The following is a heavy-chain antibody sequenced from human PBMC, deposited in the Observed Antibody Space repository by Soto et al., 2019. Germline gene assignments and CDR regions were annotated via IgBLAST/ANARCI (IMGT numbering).Heavy chain of an antibody. CDR3: ARGRGITIFGVVIPHDY. V-gene: IGHV4-59*01. CDR1: GGSISSYY. CDR2: IYYSGST. Sequence: PSATLSLTCTVSGGSISSYYWSWIRQPPGKGLEWIGYIYYSGSTNYNPSLKSRVTISVDTSKNQFSLKLSSVTAADTAVYYCARGRGITIFGVVIPHDYWGQGTLVTAPQ. D-gene: IGHD3-3*01. J-gene: IGHJ4*02.